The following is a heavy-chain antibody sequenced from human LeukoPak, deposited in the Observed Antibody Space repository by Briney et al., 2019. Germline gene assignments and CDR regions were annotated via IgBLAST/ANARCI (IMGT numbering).Heavy chain of an antibody. Sequence: ASVKVSCKVSGFTFTIYGFSWVRQAPGQGLEWMGWISAYNGNTNYAQKLQGRVTMTTDTSTSTAYMELRSLTSDDTALYYCARGGLSSSAALDHWGQGTLVTVSS. J-gene: IGHJ4*02. CDR2: ISAYNGNT. V-gene: IGHV1-18*01. D-gene: IGHD6-6*01. CDR1: GFTFTIYG. CDR3: ARGGLSSSAALDH.